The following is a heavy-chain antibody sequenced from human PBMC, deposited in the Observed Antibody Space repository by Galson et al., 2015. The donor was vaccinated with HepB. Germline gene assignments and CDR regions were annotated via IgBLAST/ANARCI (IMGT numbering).Heavy chain of an antibody. CDR3: ARVRYLGGNWFDP. CDR2: INPSGGGT. Sequence: SVKVSCKASGYTFTSYYMHWVRQAPGQGLEWMGIINPSGGGTSYAQKFQGRVTMTRDTSTSTVYMELSSLRSEDTAVYYCARVRYLGGNWFDPWGQGTLVTVSS. J-gene: IGHJ5*02. V-gene: IGHV1-46*01. D-gene: IGHD3-3*01. CDR1: GYTFTSYY.